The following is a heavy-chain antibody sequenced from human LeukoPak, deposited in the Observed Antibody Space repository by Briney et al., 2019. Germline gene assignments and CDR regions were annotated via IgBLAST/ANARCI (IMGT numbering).Heavy chain of an antibody. J-gene: IGHJ6*03. CDR2: IYTSGST. D-gene: IGHD3-9*01. CDR3: AREVLDFDWSYYYYYYMDV. CDR1: GGSISSYY. V-gene: IGHV4-4*07. Sequence: SETLSLTCTVSGGSISSYYWSWIRQPAGKGLEWIGRIYTSGSTNYNPSLKSRVTISVDTSKNQFSLKLSSVTAADTAVYYCAREVLDFDWSYYYYYYMDVWGKGTTVTISS.